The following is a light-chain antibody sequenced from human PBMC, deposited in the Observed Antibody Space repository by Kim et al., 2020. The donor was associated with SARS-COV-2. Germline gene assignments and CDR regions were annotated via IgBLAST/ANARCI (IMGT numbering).Light chain of an antibody. CDR2: GAS. CDR1: QSISANY. CDR3: QQNDGSPYN. Sequence: EIVLTQSPGTLSSSPGERVTLSCRASQSISANYLAWYQQKPGQAPRLLIYGASSRATGIPDRFSGSASGTDFTLTISRLEPEDFAVYYCQQNDGSPYNFGQGTKLEI. V-gene: IGKV3-20*01. J-gene: IGKJ2*01.